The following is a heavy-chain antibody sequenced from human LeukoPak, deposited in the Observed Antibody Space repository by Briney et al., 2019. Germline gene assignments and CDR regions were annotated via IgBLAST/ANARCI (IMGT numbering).Heavy chain of an antibody. V-gene: IGHV3-23*01. Sequence: GGPLRLSCAASGVTFSGYAMGWVRQAPGKGLEWVSTVNENGGRTYYADSVKGRFTMSRDNSKNTLYLQMNSLRGEDTAVYYCTKEGRPNSGGGYFDYWGQGTRVTVSS. CDR3: TKEGRPNSGGGYFDY. CDR1: GVTFSGYA. D-gene: IGHD6-13*01. CDR2: VNENGGRT. J-gene: IGHJ4*02.